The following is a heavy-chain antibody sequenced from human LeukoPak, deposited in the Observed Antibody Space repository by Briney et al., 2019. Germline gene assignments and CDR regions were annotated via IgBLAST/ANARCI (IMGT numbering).Heavy chain of an antibody. D-gene: IGHD6-19*01. Sequence: ASVKVSCKASGYTFNIYGINWARQAPGQGLEWMGWISAFNGDTHYAQRFQGRVTLTVNTSTSTAYMELRNLRSDDTAIYYCARDPSNTSGWSIDFYYWGQGTLVTVSS. CDR3: ARDPSNTSGWSIDFYY. V-gene: IGHV1-18*01. CDR1: GYTFNIYG. J-gene: IGHJ4*02. CDR2: ISAFNGDT.